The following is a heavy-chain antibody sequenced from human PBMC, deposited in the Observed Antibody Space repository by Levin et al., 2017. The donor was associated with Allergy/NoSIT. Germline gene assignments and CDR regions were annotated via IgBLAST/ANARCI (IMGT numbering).Heavy chain of an antibody. CDR1: GFTFSSYS. CDR2: ISSSSSYI. D-gene: IGHD3-3*01. J-gene: IGHJ4*02. V-gene: IGHV3-21*01. Sequence: GGSLRLSCAASGFTFSSYSMNWVRQAPGKGLEWVSSISSSSSYIYYADSVKGRFTISRDNAKNSLYLQMNSLRAEDTAVYYCARGGVSYDFWSGSYWGQGTLVTVSS. CDR3: ARGGVSYDFWSGSY.